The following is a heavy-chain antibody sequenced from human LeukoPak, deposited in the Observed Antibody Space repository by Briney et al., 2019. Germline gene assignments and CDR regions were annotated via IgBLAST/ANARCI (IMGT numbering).Heavy chain of an antibody. V-gene: IGHV3-48*04. J-gene: IGHJ4*02. Sequence: AGGSLRLSCAASGFTFSSYSMNWARQAPGKGREWLSYISSSSSNKYYADSVMGRFTISRDNAKNSLYLQMNSLRAEDTAVYYCTRDRDYYDSSDYYSTPTVDYWGQGTLVTVSS. CDR1: GFTFSSYS. CDR3: TRDRDYYDSSDYYSTPTVDY. D-gene: IGHD3-22*01. CDR2: ISSSSSNK.